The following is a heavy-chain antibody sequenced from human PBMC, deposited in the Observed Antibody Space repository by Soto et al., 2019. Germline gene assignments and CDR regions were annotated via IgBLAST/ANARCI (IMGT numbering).Heavy chain of an antibody. Sequence: PGGSLRLSCAASGFTFSSYAMHWVRQAPGKGLEWVAVISYDGSNKYYADSVKGRFTISRDNSKNTLYLQMNSLGAEDTAVYYCARDRSIAAGPHHWGQGTRVTVSS. D-gene: IGHD6-13*01. CDR2: ISYDGSNK. CDR3: ARDRSIAAGPHH. J-gene: IGHJ1*01. V-gene: IGHV3-30-3*01. CDR1: GFTFSSYA.